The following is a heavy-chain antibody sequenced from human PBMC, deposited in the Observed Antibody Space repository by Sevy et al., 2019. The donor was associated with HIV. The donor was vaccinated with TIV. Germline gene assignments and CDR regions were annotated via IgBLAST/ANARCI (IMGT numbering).Heavy chain of an antibody. D-gene: IGHD1-26*01. J-gene: IGHJ3*02. CDR3: ARGTRYSGSYYLGDDAFDI. V-gene: IGHV3-13*01. Sequence: GGSLRLSCAASGFAFSTHAMHWVRQATGKGLEWVSSIGTAGDTYYPGSVKGRFTISRENAKKSLYLQMNSLRAGDTAVYYCARGTRYSGSYYLGDDAFDIWGQGTMVTVSS. CDR1: GFAFSTHA. CDR2: IGTAGDT.